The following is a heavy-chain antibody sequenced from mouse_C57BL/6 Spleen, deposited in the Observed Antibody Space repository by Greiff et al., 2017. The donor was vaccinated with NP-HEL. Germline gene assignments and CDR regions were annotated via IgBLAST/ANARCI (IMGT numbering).Heavy chain of an antibody. V-gene: IGHV5-16*01. D-gene: IGHD3-1*01. CDR1: GFTFSDYY. J-gene: IGHJ4*01. CDR3: AREGYGGAMDY. Sequence: EVKLMESEGGLVQPGSSMKLSCTASGFTFSDYYMAWVRQVPEKGLEWVANINYDGSSTYYLDSLKSRFIISRDNAKNILYLQMSSLKSEDTATYYCAREGYGGAMDYWGQGTSVTVSS. CDR2: INYDGSST.